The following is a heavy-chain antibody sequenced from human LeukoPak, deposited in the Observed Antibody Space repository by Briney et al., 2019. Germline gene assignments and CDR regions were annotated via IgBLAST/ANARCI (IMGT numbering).Heavy chain of an antibody. D-gene: IGHD2-2*01. J-gene: IGHJ4*02. CDR1: GYSISSDYH. V-gene: IGHV4-38-2*02. Sequence: SETLSLTCTVSGYSISSDYHWGWIRQPPGKGLEWIGSIYIGGTTFHNPSLKSRVTISLDTSKNQFSLGLSSLTAADTAVYHCARSGDKGYCSTTSCYGFDYWGQGILVTVSS. CDR3: ARSGDKGYCSTTSCYGFDY. CDR2: IYIGGTT.